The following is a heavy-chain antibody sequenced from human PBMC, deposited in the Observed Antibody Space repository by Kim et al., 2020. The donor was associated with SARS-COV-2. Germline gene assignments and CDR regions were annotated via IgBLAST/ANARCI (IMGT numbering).Heavy chain of an antibody. D-gene: IGHD3-22*01. CDR3: ARDHRAGDSSGYYYVEEDAFDI. J-gene: IGHJ3*02. Sequence: ASVKVSCKASGYTFTSYYMHWVRQAPGQGLEWMGIINPSGGSTSYAQKFQGRVTMTRDTSTSTVYMELSSLRSEDTAVYYCARDHRAGDSSGYYYVEEDAFDIWGQGTMVTVSS. CDR2: INPSGGST. V-gene: IGHV1-46*01. CDR1: GYTFTSYY.